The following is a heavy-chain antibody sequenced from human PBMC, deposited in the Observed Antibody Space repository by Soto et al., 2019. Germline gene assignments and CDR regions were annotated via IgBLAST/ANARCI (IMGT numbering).Heavy chain of an antibody. CDR3: ARDQGGLRYFDWLPEDYYYYGMDV. J-gene: IGHJ6*02. CDR2: IIPIFGTA. Sequence: SVKVSCKASGGTFSSYAISWVRQAPGQGLEWMGGIIPIFGTANYAQKFQGRVTITADKSTSTAYMELSSLRSEDTAVYYCARDQGGLRYFDWLPEDYYYYGMDVWGQ. CDR1: GGTFSSYA. V-gene: IGHV1-69*06. D-gene: IGHD3-9*01.